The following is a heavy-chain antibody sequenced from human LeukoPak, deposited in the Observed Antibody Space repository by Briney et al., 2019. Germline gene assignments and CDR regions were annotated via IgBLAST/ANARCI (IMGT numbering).Heavy chain of an antibody. Sequence: SVKVSCKASGGTFSSYAISWVRQAPGQGLEWMGGIIPILGTANYAQKFQGRVTITADESTSTAYMELSSLRSEDTAVYYCATKRGYSYGSSHWGQGTLVTVSS. CDR2: IIPILGTA. CDR1: GGTFSSYA. D-gene: IGHD5-18*01. J-gene: IGHJ4*02. CDR3: ATKRGYSYGSSH. V-gene: IGHV1-69*13.